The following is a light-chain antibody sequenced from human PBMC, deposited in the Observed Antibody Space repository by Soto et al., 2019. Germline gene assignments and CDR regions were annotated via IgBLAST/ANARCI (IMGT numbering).Light chain of an antibody. CDR1: SNDIGGYDY. J-gene: IGLJ1*01. V-gene: IGLV2-14*01. Sequence: QSALTQPASVSGSPGQSITISCIGTSNDIGGYDYVSWYQQYPGKAPKLMIYDVTDRPPGVSSRCSGSKSDNTASLTISGLQADYEADYYCSSYTSSSALYVFGGGTKVTVL. CDR2: DVT. CDR3: SSYTSSSALYV.